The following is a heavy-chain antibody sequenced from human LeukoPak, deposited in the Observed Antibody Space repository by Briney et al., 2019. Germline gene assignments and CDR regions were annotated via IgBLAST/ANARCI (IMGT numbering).Heavy chain of an antibody. CDR2: INHSGST. Sequence: SETLSLTCAVYGGSFSGYYWSWIRQPPGKGLEWIGEINHSGSTNYNPSLKSRVTISVDTSKKQFSLKLSSVTAADTAVYYCARHYYGSGSYPHHWGQGTLVTVSS. J-gene: IGHJ5*02. V-gene: IGHV4-34*01. CDR3: ARHYYGSGSYPHH. CDR1: GGSFSGYY. D-gene: IGHD3-10*01.